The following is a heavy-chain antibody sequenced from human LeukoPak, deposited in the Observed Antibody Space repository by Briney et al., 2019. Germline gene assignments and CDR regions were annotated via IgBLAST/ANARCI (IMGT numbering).Heavy chain of an antibody. CDR3: ALAVTTPNDAFDI. J-gene: IGHJ3*02. CDR1: GFSSSSYA. D-gene: IGHD4-17*01. Sequence: GGSLRLSCAASGFSSSSYAMSWVRQAPGKGLEWVSSISGSGDTTYYTDSVKGRFTISRDNAKNSLYLQMNSLRAEDTAVYYCALAVTTPNDAFDIWGQGTMVTVSS. CDR2: ISGSGDTT. V-gene: IGHV3-23*01.